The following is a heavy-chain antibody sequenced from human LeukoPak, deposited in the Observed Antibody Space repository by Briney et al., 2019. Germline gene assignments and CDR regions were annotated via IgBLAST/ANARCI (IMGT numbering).Heavy chain of an antibody. J-gene: IGHJ4*02. CDR2: LNWNVDHT. CDR3: AREEGPYFDC. V-gene: IGHV3-20*04. CDR1: GFTFHVHG. Sequence: GGSLRLSCAASGFTFHVHGMSWVRQPPGKGLEWVSALNWNVDHTGYADSVKGRFTISRDNAKKSLYLQMNSLTAEDTAFYYCAREEGPYFDCWGQGTLVTVSS.